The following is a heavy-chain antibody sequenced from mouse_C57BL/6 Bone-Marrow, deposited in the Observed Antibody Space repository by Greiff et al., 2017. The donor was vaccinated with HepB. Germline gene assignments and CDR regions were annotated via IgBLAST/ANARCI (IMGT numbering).Heavy chain of an antibody. CDR3: ARSIYYGSSYDAMDY. Sequence: VQLQQSGPELVKPGASVKLSCKASGYTFTSYDINWVKQRPGQGLEWIGWIYPRDGSTKYNEKFKGKATLTVDTSSSTAYMELHSLTSEDSAVYFCARSIYYGSSYDAMDYWGQGTSVTVSS. V-gene: IGHV1-85*01. D-gene: IGHD1-1*01. CDR1: GYTFTSYD. J-gene: IGHJ4*01. CDR2: IYPRDGST.